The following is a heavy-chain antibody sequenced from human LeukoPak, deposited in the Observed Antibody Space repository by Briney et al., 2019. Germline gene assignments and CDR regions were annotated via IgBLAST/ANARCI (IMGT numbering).Heavy chain of an antibody. J-gene: IGHJ6*02. Sequence: SETLSLTCTVSGGSISSGGYYWSWIRQHPGKGLEWIGYIYYSGSTYYNPSLKSRVTISVDTSKNQFSLKLSSVTAADTAVYYCARGEHWNDYYYGMDVWGQGTTVTVSS. D-gene: IGHD1-1*01. CDR3: ARGEHWNDYYYGMDV. CDR2: IYYSGST. V-gene: IGHV4-31*03. CDR1: GGSISSGGYY.